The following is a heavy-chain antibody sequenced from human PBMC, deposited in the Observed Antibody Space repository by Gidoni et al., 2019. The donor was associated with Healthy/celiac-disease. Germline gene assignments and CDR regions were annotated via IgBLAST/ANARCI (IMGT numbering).Heavy chain of an antibody. D-gene: IGHD6-13*01. J-gene: IGHJ5*02. CDR3: ARDPTHPGSSSRNLYNWFDP. CDR1: GFPSVGYA. Sequence: EVQLVESGGGLVKPGGPLSRPCPALGFPSVGYALTWVRQAPGKGLEWVSSISSSSSYIYYADSVKGRFTISRDNAKNSLYLQMNSLRAEDTAVYYCARDPTHPGSSSRNLYNWFDPWGQGTLVTVSS. CDR2: ISSSSSYI. V-gene: IGHV3-21*01.